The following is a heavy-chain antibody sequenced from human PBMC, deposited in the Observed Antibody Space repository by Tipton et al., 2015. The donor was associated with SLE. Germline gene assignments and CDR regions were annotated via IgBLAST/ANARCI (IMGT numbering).Heavy chain of an antibody. CDR1: GGSISSVSDY. J-gene: IGHJ6*03. V-gene: IGHV4-61*02. CDR2: IHTGGST. Sequence: LRLSCTVSGGSISSVSDYWSWIRQPAGEGLEWIGRIHTGGSTYYNPSLNSRVTISVDPSKNQFSLKLSSVTAADTAVYYCARAEMYTEGSAFYYYVDVWGKGTTVTVSS. CDR3: ARAEMYTEGSAFYYYVDV. D-gene: IGHD5-24*01.